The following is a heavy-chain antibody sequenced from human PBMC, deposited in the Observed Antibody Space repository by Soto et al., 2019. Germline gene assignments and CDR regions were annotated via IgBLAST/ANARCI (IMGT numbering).Heavy chain of an antibody. CDR3: AKGGLGVGATLDY. CDR2: ISYDGSNK. CDR1: GFTFSSYG. D-gene: IGHD1-26*01. V-gene: IGHV3-30*18. Sequence: QVQLVESGGGVVQPGRSLRLSCAASGFTFSSYGMHWVRQAPGKGLEWVAVISYDGSNKYYADSVKGRFTTSRDNSKNTLYLQINSLRAEDTAVYYCAKGGLGVGATLDYWGQGTLVTVSS. J-gene: IGHJ4*02.